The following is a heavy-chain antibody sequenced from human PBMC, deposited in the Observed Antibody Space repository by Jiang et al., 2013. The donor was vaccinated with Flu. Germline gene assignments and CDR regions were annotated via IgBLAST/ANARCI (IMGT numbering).Heavy chain of an antibody. J-gene: IGHJ6*03. CDR1: GHTFIDYN. D-gene: IGHD1-26*01. Sequence: SGAEVKKPGATVKLSCKVSGHTFIDYNIHVGATGPWKGLEWMGLLILKMVKQCTQRNSRTESPVTADKSTDTAYMELSSPRSEDTAVYYCATDSRYRGSDTEPIFFYYTDAWGEGTTVTVSS. CDR2: LILKMVK. V-gene: IGHV1-69-2*01. CDR3: ATDSRYRGSDTEPIFFYYTDA.